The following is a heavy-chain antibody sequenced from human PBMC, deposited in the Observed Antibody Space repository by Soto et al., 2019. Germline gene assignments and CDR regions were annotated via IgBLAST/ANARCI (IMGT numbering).Heavy chain of an antibody. V-gene: IGHV4-61*01. CDR3: AREYQCGSGYYLNYYYYGMDV. Sequence: SETLSLTCTVSGGSVSSGSYYWSWIRQPPGKRLEWIGYIYYSGSTNYNPSLKSRVTISVDTSKNQFSLKLSSVTAADTAVYYCAREYQCGSGYYLNYYYYGMDVWGQGTTVTVSS. CDR1: GGSVSSGSYY. D-gene: IGHD3-3*01. J-gene: IGHJ6*02. CDR2: IYYSGST.